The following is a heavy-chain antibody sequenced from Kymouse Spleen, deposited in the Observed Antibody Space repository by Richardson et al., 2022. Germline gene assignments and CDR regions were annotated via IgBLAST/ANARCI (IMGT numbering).Heavy chain of an antibody. V-gene: IGHV4-39*01. Sequence: QLQLQESGPGLVKPSETLSLTCTVSGGSISSSSYYWGWIRQPPGKGLEWIGSIYYSGSTYYNPSLKSRVTISVDTSKNQFSLKLSSVTAADTAVYYCARNVLRYFGFDPWGQGTLVTVSS. CDR1: GGSISSSSYY. CDR2: IYYSGST. CDR3: ARNVLRYFGFDP. D-gene: IGHD3-9*01. J-gene: IGHJ5*02.